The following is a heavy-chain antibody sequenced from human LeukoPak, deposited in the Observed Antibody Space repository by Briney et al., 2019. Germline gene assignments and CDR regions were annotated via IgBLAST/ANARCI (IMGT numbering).Heavy chain of an antibody. D-gene: IGHD6-6*01. CDR2: ISSSSSYI. CDR3: AREGIAARLFDY. Sequence: PGGSLRLSCAASGFTFSSYSMNWVRQAPGKGLEWVSSISSSSSYIYYADSVKGRFTISRDNAKNSLYLQMNSLRAEDTALYYCAREGIAARLFDYWGQGTLVTVSS. V-gene: IGHV3-21*04. J-gene: IGHJ4*02. CDR1: GFTFSSYS.